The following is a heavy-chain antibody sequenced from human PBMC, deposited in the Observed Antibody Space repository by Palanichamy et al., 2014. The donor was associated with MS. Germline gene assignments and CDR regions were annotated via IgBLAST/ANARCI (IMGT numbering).Heavy chain of an antibody. CDR2: IYHSGST. D-gene: IGHD5-24*01. Sequence: QLQLQESGSGLVKPSPDPVPHLRCLWWLHQQWWLLLELDPAATRKGLEWIGYIYHSGSTYYNPSLKSRVTISVDRSKNQFSLKLSSVTAADTAVYYCARVGDGYNSQLSSVAFDIWGQGTMVTVSS. CDR3: ARVGDGYNSQLSSVAFDI. V-gene: IGHV4-30-2*01. CDR1: WLHQQWWLL. J-gene: IGHJ3*02.